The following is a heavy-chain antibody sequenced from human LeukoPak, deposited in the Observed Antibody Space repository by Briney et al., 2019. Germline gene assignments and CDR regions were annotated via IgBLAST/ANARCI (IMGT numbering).Heavy chain of an antibody. D-gene: IGHD1-1*01. CDR2: IYTSGST. V-gene: IGHV4-4*07. Sequence: SETLSLTCTVSGGSISSYYWSRIRQPAGKGLEWVGRIYTSGSTNYNPSLKSRVTMSVDTSKNRFSLKLSSVTAADTAVYYCARANEYFHYMDVWGKGTTVTISS. CDR1: GGSISSYY. CDR3: ARANEYFHYMDV. J-gene: IGHJ6*03.